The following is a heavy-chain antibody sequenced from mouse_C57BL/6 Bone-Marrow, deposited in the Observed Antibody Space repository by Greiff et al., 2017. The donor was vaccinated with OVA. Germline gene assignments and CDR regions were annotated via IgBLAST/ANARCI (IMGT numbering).Heavy chain of an antibody. CDR3: ARLTTVVYWYFDV. Sequence: EVHLVESGGGLVQPGGSLKLSCAASGFTFSDYYMYWVRQTPEKRLEWVAYISNGGGSTYYPDTVKGRFTISRDNAKNTLYLQMSRLKSEDTAMYYCARLTTVVYWYFDVGGTGTTVTVSS. J-gene: IGHJ1*03. V-gene: IGHV5-12*01. CDR1: GFTFSDYY. D-gene: IGHD1-1*01. CDR2: ISNGGGST.